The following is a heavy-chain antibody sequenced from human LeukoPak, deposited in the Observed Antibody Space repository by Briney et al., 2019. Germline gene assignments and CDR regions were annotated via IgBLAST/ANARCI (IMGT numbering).Heavy chain of an antibody. D-gene: IGHD5-18*01. J-gene: IGHJ4*02. Sequence: ASVKVSCKASGYTFTSYGISWVRQALGQGLEWMGWISAYNGNTNYAQKLQGRVTMTTDTSTSTAYMELRSLRSDDTAVCYCARDQSGYSYVDYWGQGTLVTVSS. CDR2: ISAYNGNT. V-gene: IGHV1-18*01. CDR1: GYTFTSYG. CDR3: ARDQSGYSYVDY.